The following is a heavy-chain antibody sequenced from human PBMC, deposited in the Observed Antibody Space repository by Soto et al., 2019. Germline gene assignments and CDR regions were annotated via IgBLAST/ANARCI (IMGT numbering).Heavy chain of an antibody. V-gene: IGHV1-46*03. J-gene: IGHJ6*03. D-gene: IGHD3-3*01. Sequence: GASVKVSCKASGYTFTSYYMHWVRQAPGQGLEWMGIINPSGGSTSYAQKFQGRVTMTRDTSTSTVYMELSSLRSEDTAVYYCAREPPSVSTYYDFCSGPPDPYYYYMDVWGKGTTVTVSS. CDR3: AREPPSVSTYYDFCSGPPDPYYYYMDV. CDR1: GYTFTSYY. CDR2: INPSGGST.